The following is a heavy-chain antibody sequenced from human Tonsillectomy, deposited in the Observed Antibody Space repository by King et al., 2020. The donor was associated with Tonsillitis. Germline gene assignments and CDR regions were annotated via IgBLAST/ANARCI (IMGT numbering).Heavy chain of an antibody. J-gene: IGHJ4*02. D-gene: IGHD3-22*01. CDR2: IRDDGSDE. CDR3: AKDATSYYDSSGHYYGVEY. Sequence: VQLVESGGGVVQPGGSLRVSCAASGISFSSYGMHWVRQAPGKGLEWVAFIRDDGSDEYYADSVEGRFTIPRDNSQNTLFLQMKSLRAEDTAVDYCAKDATSYYDSSGHYYGVEYWGQGTVVTVSS. CDR1: GISFSSYG. V-gene: IGHV3-30*02.